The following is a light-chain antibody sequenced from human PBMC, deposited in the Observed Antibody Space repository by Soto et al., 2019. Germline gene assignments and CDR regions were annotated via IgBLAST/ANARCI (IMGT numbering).Light chain of an antibody. CDR3: QLYGSSPPRT. CDR1: QSVSSSY. Sequence: EIVLTQSPGTLSLSPGERATLSCRASQSVSSSYLGWYQQKPGQAPRPLIYGASSRATGIPDRFSGSGSGTDFTLTIARLEPEDFAVYYCQLYGSSPPRTFGQGTKVEIK. CDR2: GAS. V-gene: IGKV3-20*01. J-gene: IGKJ1*01.